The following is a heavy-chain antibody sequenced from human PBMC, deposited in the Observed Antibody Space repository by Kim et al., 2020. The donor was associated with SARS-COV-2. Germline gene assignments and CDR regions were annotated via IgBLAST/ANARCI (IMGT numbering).Heavy chain of an antibody. D-gene: IGHD3-10*01. Sequence: GESLKTSCKGSGFSLTSYWITWVRQMPGKGLEWMGRIDPSDSYTSYSPSFQGHVTISVDKSISTAYLQWSSLKASDSARYYCARDRGYGMDVWGQGTTVTVSS. CDR1: GFSLTSYW. CDR2: IDPSDSYT. V-gene: IGHV5-10-1*01. J-gene: IGHJ6*02. CDR3: ARDRGYGMDV.